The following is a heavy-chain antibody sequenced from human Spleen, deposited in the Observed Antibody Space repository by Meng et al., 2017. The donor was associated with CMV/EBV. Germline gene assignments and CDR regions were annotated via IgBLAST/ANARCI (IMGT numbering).Heavy chain of an antibody. Sequence: LSLTCAASGFTFDDYAMHWVRQAPGRGLEWVSSISWNSGTIGYADSVKGRFTISRDNAKNSLYMQMNSLRAEDTALYYCAKDDGFDMWGQGTLVTVSS. CDR1: GFTFDDYA. V-gene: IGHV3-9*01. CDR3: AKDDGFDM. J-gene: IGHJ3*02. CDR2: ISWNSGTI.